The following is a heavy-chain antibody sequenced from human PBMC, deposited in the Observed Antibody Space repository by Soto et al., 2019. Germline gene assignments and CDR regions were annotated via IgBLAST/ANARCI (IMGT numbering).Heavy chain of an antibody. CDR1: GGSISSAAYY. Sequence: PSETLSLTCTVSGGSISSAAYYWSWIRQHPGKGLERIGYISHSGSTYYNPSLESRVIISVDTSKNQFSLSLTSVTAADTAVYYCAREYTYGSNFFDCWGQGALVTVS. D-gene: IGHD5-18*01. CDR3: AREYTYGSNFFDC. CDR2: ISHSGST. J-gene: IGHJ4*02. V-gene: IGHV4-31*03.